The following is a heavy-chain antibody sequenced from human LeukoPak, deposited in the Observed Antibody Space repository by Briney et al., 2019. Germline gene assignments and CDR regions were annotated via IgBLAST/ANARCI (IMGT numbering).Heavy chain of an antibody. CDR2: ISYDGSHT. CDR3: AREEQELVRDYYYYMDV. CDR1: GFIFSNFA. V-gene: IGHV3-30*01. D-gene: IGHD6-13*01. Sequence: GGSLRLSCAASGFIFSNFAMHWVRQAPGKGLEWVPLISYDGSHTYYADSMKGRFTISRDNSRNVLYLQMTSLSGDDSAVYYCAREEQELVRDYYYYMDVWGKGTTVTVSS. J-gene: IGHJ6*03.